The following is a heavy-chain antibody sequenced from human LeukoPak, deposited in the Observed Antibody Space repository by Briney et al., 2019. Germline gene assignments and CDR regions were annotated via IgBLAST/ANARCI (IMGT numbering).Heavy chain of an antibody. V-gene: IGHV3-21*01. J-gene: IGHJ6*03. CDR1: GFTFSSYS. CDR2: ISSSSSYI. Sequence: TGGSLRLSCAASGFTFSSYSMNWVRQAPGKGLEWVSSISSSSSYIYYADSVKGRFTISRDNAKNSLYLQMNSLRAEDTAVYYCARDYGSGSHMDVWGKGTTVTVSS. CDR3: ARDYGSGSHMDV. D-gene: IGHD3-10*01.